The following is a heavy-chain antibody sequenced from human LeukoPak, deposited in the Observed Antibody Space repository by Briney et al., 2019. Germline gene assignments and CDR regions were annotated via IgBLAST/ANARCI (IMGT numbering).Heavy chain of an antibody. Sequence: SETLSLTCTVSGGSISTYYWSWIRQPPGKGLEWIGYIYYNGSTKYNQSLKSRVTISLDTSKNQFSLRLSSVTAADTAVYYCARDRAAGSDWLDPWGQGTLVTVSS. CDR2: IYYNGST. J-gene: IGHJ5*02. CDR1: GGSISTYY. D-gene: IGHD3-10*01. V-gene: IGHV4-59*01. CDR3: ARDRAAGSDWLDP.